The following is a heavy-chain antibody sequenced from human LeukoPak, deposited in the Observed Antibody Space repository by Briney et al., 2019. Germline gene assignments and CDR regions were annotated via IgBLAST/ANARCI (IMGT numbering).Heavy chain of an antibody. Sequence: SETLSLTCTVSGGAIDNYYWSWIRQPLGKGLEWIAYVYYSGTINYNPSLESRVTISVDTSKNQFSLRLTSVAAADTAVYYCARHGTAAGPFQLWGQGTLVTVSS. D-gene: IGHD2-21*02. CDR1: GGAIDNYY. J-gene: IGHJ1*01. CDR2: VYYSGTI. CDR3: ARHGTAAGPFQL. V-gene: IGHV4-59*08.